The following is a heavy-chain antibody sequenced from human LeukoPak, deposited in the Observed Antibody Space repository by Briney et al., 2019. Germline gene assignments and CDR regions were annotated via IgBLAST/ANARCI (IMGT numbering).Heavy chain of an antibody. CDR1: GYTFTSYD. V-gene: IGHV1-8*01. CDR2: MNPNSGNT. D-gene: IGHD3-10*01. CDR3: ARAVLNCYGSGSYDY. J-gene: IGHJ4*02. Sequence: ASVKVSCKASGYTFTSYDINWVRLATGQGLEWMGWMNPNSGNTGYAQKFQGRVTMTRDTSISTAYMELSSLRSEDTAVYYCARAVLNCYGSGSYDYWGQGTLVTVSS.